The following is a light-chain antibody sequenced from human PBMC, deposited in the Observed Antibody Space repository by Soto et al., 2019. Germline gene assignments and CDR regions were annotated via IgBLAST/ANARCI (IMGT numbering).Light chain of an antibody. CDR3: RSYTSSTYRGV. CDR2: DVS. Sequence: QSVLTQPASVSGSPGQSITISCTGTGSDVGGYNYVSWYQQHPGKAPKLMIYDVSNRPSGVSNRFSGSKSGNTASLTISGLRDEEEAAYSCRSYTSSTYRGVFGGGTKVTVL. J-gene: IGLJ2*01. CDR1: GSDVGGYNY. V-gene: IGLV2-14*01.